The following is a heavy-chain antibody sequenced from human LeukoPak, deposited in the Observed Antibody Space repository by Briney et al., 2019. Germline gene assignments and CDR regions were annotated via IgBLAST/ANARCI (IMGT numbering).Heavy chain of an antibody. V-gene: IGHV4-39*01. CDR2: IYYSGST. CDR3: GRHGSTVATDFYY. CDR1: GGSISSSSYY. J-gene: IGHJ4*02. D-gene: IGHD4-17*01. Sequence: SETLSLTCTVSGGSISSSSYYWGWIRQPPGKGLEWIGSIYYSGSTYYNPSLKSRVTISVDTSKNQFSLTLSSVTAADTAVYYCGRHGSTVATDFYYWGQGTLVTVSS.